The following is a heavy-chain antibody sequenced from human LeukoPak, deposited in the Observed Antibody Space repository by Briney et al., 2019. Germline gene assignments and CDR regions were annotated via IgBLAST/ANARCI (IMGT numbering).Heavy chain of an antibody. D-gene: IGHD3-10*01. CDR3: ARVAMVRGAGVANWFDP. J-gene: IGHJ5*02. CDR1: GYTFTSYH. Sequence: ASVKVSCKASGYTFTSYHIHWVRQAPGQGLEWMGIINTRSGNTNCAQKFQGSVRLTRDTSTDTVYMEMNSLRFEDTAVYYCARVAMVRGAGVANWFDPWGQGTLVTVSS. CDR2: INTRSGNT. V-gene: IGHV1-46*01.